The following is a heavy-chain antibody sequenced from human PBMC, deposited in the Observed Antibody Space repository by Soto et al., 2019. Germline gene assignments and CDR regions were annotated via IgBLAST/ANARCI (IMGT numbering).Heavy chain of an antibody. CDR1: GDTFSTYT. J-gene: IGHJ6*02. CDR2: ILPRSDTS. CDR3: AREGRVLVPTTVNSDNYYYAMDV. Sequence: QVQLVQSGAEIKKHGSSVKVSCKASGDTFSTYTITWMRQAPGQGLEWMGGILPRSDTSNYAQKFQGRVTTTADESTNTAYMERSSLRAEDTAVYYCAREGRVLVPTTVNSDNYYYAMDVWGQGTTVTVSS. D-gene: IGHD2-8*02. V-gene: IGHV1-69*12.